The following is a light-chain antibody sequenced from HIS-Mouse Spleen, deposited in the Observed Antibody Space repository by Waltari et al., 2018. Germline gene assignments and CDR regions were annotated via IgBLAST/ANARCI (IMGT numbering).Light chain of an antibody. CDR1: RSNIGSNY. CDR2: RNN. Sequence: QSVLTQPPSASGTPGQRVTISCSGSRSNIGSNYVYWYQQLPGTAPKLLIYRNNQRPSGVPDRFSGSKSGTSASLAISWLRSEDEADYYCAAWDDSLSGWVFGGGTKLTVL. CDR3: AAWDDSLSGWV. V-gene: IGLV1-47*01. J-gene: IGLJ3*02.